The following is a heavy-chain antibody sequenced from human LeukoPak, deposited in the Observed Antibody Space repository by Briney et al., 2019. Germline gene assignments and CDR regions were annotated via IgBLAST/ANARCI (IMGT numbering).Heavy chain of an antibody. J-gene: IGHJ4*02. Sequence: GGSLRLSCAASGFTFSSYAMHWVRQAPGEGLEYVSAISSNGGSTYYANSVKGRFTISRDNSKNTLSLQMGSLRAEDMAVYYCARGGSIAARPIDYWGQGTLVTVSS. V-gene: IGHV3-64*01. CDR1: GFTFSSYA. CDR3: ARGGSIAARPIDY. CDR2: ISSNGGST. D-gene: IGHD6-6*01.